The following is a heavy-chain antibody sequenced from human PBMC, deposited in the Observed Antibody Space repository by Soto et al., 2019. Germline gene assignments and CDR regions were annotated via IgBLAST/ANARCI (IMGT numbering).Heavy chain of an antibody. Sequence: NPSETTSLTCTVSGRSICSSSYDWGWTQPPPGKGLEWIGYIFYFGSTNYNPSLKSRVTLSIDTSKNQLSLKLSSVTAADTAVYYCARHSPDFDWLSQFDYWGQGTLVTVSS. V-gene: IGHV4-61*05. CDR1: GRSICSSSYD. J-gene: IGHJ4*02. D-gene: IGHD3-9*01. CDR3: ARHSPDFDWLSQFDY. CDR2: IFYFGST.